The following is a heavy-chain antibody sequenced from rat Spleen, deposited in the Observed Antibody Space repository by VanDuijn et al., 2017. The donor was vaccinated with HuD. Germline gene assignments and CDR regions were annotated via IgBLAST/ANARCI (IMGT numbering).Heavy chain of an antibody. J-gene: IGHJ3*01. CDR2: ISSGGNT. CDR1: GFSLSSNG. V-gene: IGHV2S12*01. CDR3: ARGGLWFAY. Sequence: QVQLKESGPGLVQPSQTLSLTCTVSGFSLSSNGVNWVRQPPGKGLEWIATISSGGNTYYNSALKSRLSISRDTSKSQVFLKMISLKTEDTATYYCARGGLWFAYWGQGTLVTVSS.